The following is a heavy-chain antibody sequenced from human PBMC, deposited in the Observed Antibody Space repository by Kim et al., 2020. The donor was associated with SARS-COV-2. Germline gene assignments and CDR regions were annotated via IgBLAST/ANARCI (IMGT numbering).Heavy chain of an antibody. D-gene: IGHD3-3*01. J-gene: IGHJ5*02. Sequence: ASVKVSCKASGYTFIGYYIHWLRRVPGQGLEWMGWINPNNGGTNYAQKFQGRVTMTRATSINTAYMELSRLTSDDTAVYYCAKQYTIFGVTVRTGWFPP. CDR3: AKQYTIFGVTVRTGWFPP. V-gene: IGHV1-2*02. CDR1: GYTFIGYY. CDR2: INPNNGGT.